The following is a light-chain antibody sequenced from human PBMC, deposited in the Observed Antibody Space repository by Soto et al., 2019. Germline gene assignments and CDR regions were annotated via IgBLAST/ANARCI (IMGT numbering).Light chain of an antibody. CDR2: AAS. CDR1: QSISSY. CDR3: QQSYSTPYT. V-gene: IGKV1-39*01. Sequence: DIPMTQSPSSLSASVGDRVTITCRASQSISSYLNWYQQKPGKAPKLLIYAASSLQSGVPSRFSGSGSGTDFAISISSLQPGDLATYYCQQSYSTPYTFGQGTKLEIK. J-gene: IGKJ2*01.